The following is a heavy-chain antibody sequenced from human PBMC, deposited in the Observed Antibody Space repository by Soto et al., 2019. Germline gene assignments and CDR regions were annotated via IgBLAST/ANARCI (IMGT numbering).Heavy chain of an antibody. CDR3: AREPYYYDSSGYYRNWYFDL. Sequence: SETLSLTCSVSGGSVRSGDYYWSWIRQPPGKGLEWIGYIYYSGSTYNNQSLKSRVIISVDTSKNQFSLKLTSVTAADTAVYFCAREPYYYDSSGYYRNWYFDLWGRGTLVTVSS. J-gene: IGHJ2*01. CDR2: IYYSGST. V-gene: IGHV4-30-4*01. CDR1: GGSVRSGDYY. D-gene: IGHD3-22*01.